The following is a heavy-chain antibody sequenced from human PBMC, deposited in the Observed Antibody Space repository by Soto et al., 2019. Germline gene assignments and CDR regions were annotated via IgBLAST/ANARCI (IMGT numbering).Heavy chain of an antibody. D-gene: IGHD3-3*01. CDR3: ARHGDTIFGVVSPRWFDP. CDR2: IYPGDSDT. J-gene: IGHJ5*02. Sequence: GESLKISCKGSGYSFTSYWIGRVRQMPGKGLEWMGIIYPGDSDTRYSPSFQGQVTISADKSISTAYLQWSSLKASDTAMYYCARHGDTIFGVVSPRWFDPWGQGTLVTVSS. CDR1: GYSFTSYW. V-gene: IGHV5-51*01.